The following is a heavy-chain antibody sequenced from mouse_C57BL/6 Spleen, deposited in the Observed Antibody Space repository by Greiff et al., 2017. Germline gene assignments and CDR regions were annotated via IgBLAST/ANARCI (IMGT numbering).Heavy chain of an antibody. Sequence: QVQLQQPGAELVKPGASVKVSCKASGYTFTSYWMHWVKQRPGQGLEWIGRIHPSDSDTNYNQKFKGKATLTVDKSSSTAYMQLSSLTSEDSAVYYCAISVYEGYFGWFAYWGQGTLVTVSA. V-gene: IGHV1-74*01. CDR2: IHPSDSDT. CDR3: AISVYEGYFGWFAY. J-gene: IGHJ3*01. CDR1: GYTFTSYW. D-gene: IGHD2-3*01.